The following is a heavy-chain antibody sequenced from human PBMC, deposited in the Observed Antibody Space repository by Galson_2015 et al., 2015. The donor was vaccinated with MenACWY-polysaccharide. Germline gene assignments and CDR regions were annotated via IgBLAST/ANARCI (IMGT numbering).Heavy chain of an antibody. CDR3: AKDTGPGKYAYSWGTFDI. V-gene: IGHV3-23*01. CDR2: VSASGGST. CDR1: GFTFSSYA. Sequence: SLRISCAASGFTFSSYALSWVRQAPGEGVEWVSGVSASGGSTVYTDSAEGRVTMSRDNSKRALYLQMNSLRAEDTAVYYCAKDTGPGKYAYSWGTFDIWGRGTMVTVSS. D-gene: IGHD3-10*01. J-gene: IGHJ3*02.